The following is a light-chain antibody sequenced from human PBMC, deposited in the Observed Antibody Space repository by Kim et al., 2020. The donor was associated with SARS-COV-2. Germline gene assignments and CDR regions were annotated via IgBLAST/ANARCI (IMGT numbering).Light chain of an antibody. CDR1: NSNIGRDY. Sequence: QSVLTQPPSASGAPGQRVTISCSGSNSNIGRDYVYWYQQLQRTDPKLLICRNDRRPSGVPDRFSGSKTGTSASLAISGLRSEDEADDYCAGWDARLRGWVFGGGTQLTVL. CDR2: RND. J-gene: IGLJ3*02. CDR3: AGWDARLRGWV. V-gene: IGLV1-47*02.